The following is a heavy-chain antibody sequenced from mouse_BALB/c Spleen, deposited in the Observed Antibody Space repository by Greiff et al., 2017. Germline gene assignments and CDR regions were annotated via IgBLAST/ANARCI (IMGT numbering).Heavy chain of an antibody. V-gene: IGHV1S132*01. CDR3: ARSYYGNYPYAMDY. Sequence: QVQLQQSGAELVKPGASVKLSCKTSGYTFTSYWIQWVKQRPGQGLGWIGEIFPGTGTTYYNEKFKGKATLTIDTSSSTAYMQLSSLTSEDSAVYFCARSYYGNYPYAMDYWGQGTSVTVSS. D-gene: IGHD2-10*01. CDR1: GYTFTSYW. J-gene: IGHJ4*01. CDR2: IFPGTGTT.